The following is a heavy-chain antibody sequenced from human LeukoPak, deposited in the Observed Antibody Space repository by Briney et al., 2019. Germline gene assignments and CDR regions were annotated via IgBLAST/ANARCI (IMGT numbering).Heavy chain of an antibody. CDR2: IFYSGST. CDR3: ARLYSSSSGRNFDQ. Sequence: SETLSLTCTVSGGSISSYYWSWIRQPPGKGLEWIGHIFYSGSTNYNPSLKSRVTISVDTSKNQFSLKLTSVTAADTAVYYCARLYSSSSGRNFDQWGQGTLVTVSS. V-gene: IGHV4-59*01. CDR1: GGSISSYY. D-gene: IGHD6-6*01. J-gene: IGHJ4*02.